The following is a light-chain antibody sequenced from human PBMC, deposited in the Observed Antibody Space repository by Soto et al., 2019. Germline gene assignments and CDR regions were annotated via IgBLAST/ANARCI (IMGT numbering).Light chain of an antibody. V-gene: IGLV1-40*01. Sequence: QSVLTQPPSVSGAPGQGVTISCTGSSSNIGAGYDVHWYQQLLGTAPKLLIYGNSNRPSGVPDRFSGSKSGTSASLAITGLQAEDEALYYCHSYDSSLTALVIFGGGTKLTVL. CDR1: SSNIGAGYD. J-gene: IGLJ2*01. CDR2: GNS. CDR3: HSYDSSLTALVI.